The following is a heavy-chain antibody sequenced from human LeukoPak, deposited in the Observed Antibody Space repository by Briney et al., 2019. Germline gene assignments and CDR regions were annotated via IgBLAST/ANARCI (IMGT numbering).Heavy chain of an antibody. CDR2: ISSSSSYI. J-gene: IGHJ4*02. CDR1: GFTFSSYS. D-gene: IGHD1-26*01. V-gene: IGHV3-21*01. Sequence: GGSLRLSCAASGFTFSSYSMNWVRQAPGKELELVSSISSSSSYIYYAESVKGRFTISRDNAKNSLYLQMNSLRAEDTAVYYCARDVGASGGGSGLGYWGQGTLVTVSS. CDR3: ARDVGASGGGSGLGY.